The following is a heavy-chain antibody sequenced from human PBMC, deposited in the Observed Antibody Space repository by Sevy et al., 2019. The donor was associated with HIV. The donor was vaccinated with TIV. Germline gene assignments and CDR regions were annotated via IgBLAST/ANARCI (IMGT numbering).Heavy chain of an antibody. Sequence: ASVTVSCKASGYTFTSYDINWVRQATGQGLEWMGWMNPNSGNTGYAQKFQGRVTITRNTSISTAYMELSSLRSEDTAVYYCARGLHYYGSGSGNYYYYMDVWGKGTTVTVSS. V-gene: IGHV1-8*03. D-gene: IGHD3-10*01. CDR1: GYTFTSYD. CDR3: ARGLHYYGSGSGNYYYYMDV. J-gene: IGHJ6*03. CDR2: MNPNSGNT.